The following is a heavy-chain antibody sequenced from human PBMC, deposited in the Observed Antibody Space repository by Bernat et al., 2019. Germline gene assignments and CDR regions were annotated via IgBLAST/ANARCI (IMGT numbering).Heavy chain of an antibody. Sequence: QVQLVQSGAEVKKPGSSVKVSCKASGGTFSSYAISWVRQAPGQGLEWMGGIIPIFGTANYAQKFQGSGTITAEKSTSTADMELRSLRSEDTAVYYCARDAELDDAFDIWGQGTMVTVSS. D-gene: IGHD1-26*01. CDR1: GGTFSSYA. V-gene: IGHV1-69*06. CDR2: IIPIFGTA. CDR3: ARDAELDDAFDI. J-gene: IGHJ3*02.